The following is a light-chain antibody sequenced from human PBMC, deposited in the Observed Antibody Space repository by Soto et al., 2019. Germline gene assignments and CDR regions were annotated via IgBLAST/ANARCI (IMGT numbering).Light chain of an antibody. CDR1: QSVSSIY. CDR3: QQNGRSPLT. J-gene: IGKJ4*01. V-gene: IGKV3-20*01. CDR2: CAS. Sequence: ENVLTRSPGTLSLSPGERATLSCRTSQSVSSIYLAWYQQKPGQAPRLLIYCASSRATGIPDRFSGSGSGTDFTLTISSLVPEDFAAYYCQQNGRSPLTFGGGTKVDIK.